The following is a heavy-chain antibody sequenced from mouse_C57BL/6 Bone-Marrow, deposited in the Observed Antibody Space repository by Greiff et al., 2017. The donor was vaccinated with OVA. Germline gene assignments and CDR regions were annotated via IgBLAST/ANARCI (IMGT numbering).Heavy chain of an antibody. CDR3: ARLKGY. J-gene: IGHJ2*01. V-gene: IGHV5-6*01. CDR1: GFTFSSYG. Sequence: EVNLVESGGDLVKPGGSLKLSCAASGFTFSSYGMSWVRQTPDKRLEWVATISSGGSYTYYPDSVKGRFTISRDNAKNTLYLQMSSLKSEDTAMYYCARLKGYWGQGTTLTVSS. CDR2: ISSGGSYT.